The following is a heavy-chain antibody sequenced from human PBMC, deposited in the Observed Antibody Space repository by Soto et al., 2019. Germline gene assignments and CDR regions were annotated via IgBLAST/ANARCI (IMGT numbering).Heavy chain of an antibody. D-gene: IGHD5-18*01. Sequence: QAHLVESGGGVVQPGRSLRLSCAASGFTFTSYGMHWVRQAPGTRLEWVAVISYDGGLQHYADSVKGGFTISRDNSKNMVLLQMNSLRAEDTAVYYCVSDRGYGHASVPYSWGQGTLVSVSS. V-gene: IGHV3-30*03. CDR2: ISYDGGLQ. CDR3: VSDRGYGHASVPYS. CDR1: GFTFTSYG. J-gene: IGHJ4*02.